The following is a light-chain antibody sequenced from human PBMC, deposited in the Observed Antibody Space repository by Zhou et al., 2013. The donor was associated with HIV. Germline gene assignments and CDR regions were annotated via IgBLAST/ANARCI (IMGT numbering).Light chain of an antibody. CDR2: KAS. V-gene: IGKV1-5*03. CDR3: QQYASYSQT. Sequence: DIQMTQSPSSLSASIGDRVTISCWASMSVNSHVSWFRQKPGKAPKLLIYKASNLDTGVPSRFSGSGSGTEFTLTISGLQPDDFATYYCQQYASYSQTFGQGTKVDIK. CDR1: MSVNSH. J-gene: IGKJ1*01.